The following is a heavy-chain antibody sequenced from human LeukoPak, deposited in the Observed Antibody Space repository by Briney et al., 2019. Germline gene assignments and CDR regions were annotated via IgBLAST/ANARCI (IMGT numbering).Heavy chain of an antibody. D-gene: IGHD3-10*01. V-gene: IGHV3-21*01. CDR2: ISSSGSSI. CDR1: GFNFRGYT. Sequence: GGSLRLSCAASGFNFRGYTMNWVRQAPGKGLEWVSSISSSGSSIYYAESVKGRFTISRDNARNSLYLQMDSLRAEDTALYYCAPYYYGSGSYSYGMGVWGQGTTVTVSS. J-gene: IGHJ6*02. CDR3: APYYYGSGSYSYGMGV.